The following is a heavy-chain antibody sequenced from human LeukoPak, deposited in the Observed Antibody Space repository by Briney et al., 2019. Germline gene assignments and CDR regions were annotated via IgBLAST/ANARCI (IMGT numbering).Heavy chain of an antibody. V-gene: IGHV3-11*01. J-gene: IGHJ6*03. CDR2: ISSSGSTI. CDR1: GFTFSDYY. D-gene: IGHD6-13*01. Sequence: GGSLRLSCAASGFTFSDYYMSWIRQAPGKGLEWVSYISSSGSTIYYADSVKGRFTISRDNAKNSLYLQMNSLRAEDTAVYYCARGGRSSSPYYYYYYMDVWGKGTTVTVSS. CDR3: ARGGRSSSPYYYYYYMDV.